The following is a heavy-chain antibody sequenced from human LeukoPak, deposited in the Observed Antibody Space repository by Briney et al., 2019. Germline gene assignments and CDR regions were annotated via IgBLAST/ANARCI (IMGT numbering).Heavy chain of an antibody. V-gene: IGHV4-59*08. D-gene: IGHD4-11*01. CDR3: ARRSNLHYYGMDV. Sequence: SETLSLTCTVSGGSISSYYWSWIRQPPGKGLEWIGYIYYSGSTNYNPSLKSRVTISVDTSKNQFSLKLSSVTAADTAVYYCARRSNLHYYGMDVWGQGTTVTVSS. CDR2: IYYSGST. CDR1: GGSISSYY. J-gene: IGHJ6*02.